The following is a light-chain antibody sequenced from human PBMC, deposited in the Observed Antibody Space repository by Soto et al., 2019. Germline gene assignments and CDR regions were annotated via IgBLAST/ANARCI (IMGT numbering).Light chain of an antibody. Sequence: EIVLTQSPGTLSLSPGERATLSCRASQSVSSSYLAWYQQKPGQAPRLLIYGASSRATGIPDRFSGSGSGTDFTLTISSLQPEDFATYYCQQSYNIPPTFGQGTRLEIK. CDR1: QSVSSSY. CDR3: QQSYNIPPT. V-gene: IGKV3-20*01. CDR2: GAS. J-gene: IGKJ5*01.